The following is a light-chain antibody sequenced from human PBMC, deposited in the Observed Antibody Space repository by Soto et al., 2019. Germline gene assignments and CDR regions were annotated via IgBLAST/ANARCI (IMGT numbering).Light chain of an antibody. CDR3: QQYNGYPLT. J-gene: IGKJ5*01. V-gene: IGKV1-16*01. Sequence: DIQMTQSPSSLSASVGDRVTITCRANQGITKYLAWLQQKPGEAPKSLISAASTLQSGVPSRFSGSGSGTDFTLTISSLQPEDFATYYCQQYNGYPLTFGQGTRLE. CDR1: QGITKY. CDR2: AAS.